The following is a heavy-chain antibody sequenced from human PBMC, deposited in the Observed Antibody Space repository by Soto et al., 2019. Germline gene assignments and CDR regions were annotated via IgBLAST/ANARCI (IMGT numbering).Heavy chain of an antibody. Sequence: PSETLSLTCTVSGGSISSYYWSWIRQPPGKGLEWIRYIYYSGSTNYNPSLKSRVTISVDTSKNQFSPKLNSVTAADTAVYYCARDLWGYCGADCYPLDVWGQGTMVTVSS. V-gene: IGHV4-59*01. CDR3: ARDLWGYCGADCYPLDV. CDR2: IYYSGST. D-gene: IGHD2-21*02. J-gene: IGHJ6*02. CDR1: GGSISSYY.